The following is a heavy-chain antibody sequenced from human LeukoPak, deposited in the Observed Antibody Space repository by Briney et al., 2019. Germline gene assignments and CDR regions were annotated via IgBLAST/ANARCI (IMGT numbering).Heavy chain of an antibody. V-gene: IGHV1-18*04. CDR3: ARTGNGMVRVQDDP. Sequence: GASVKVSCKASGYTFTGYYIHWVRQAPGQGLEWMGWISAYNGNTNYAQKLQGRVTMTIDTSTITAYMELRSLRSDDTAVYYCARTGNGMVRVQDDPWGQGTLVTVSS. CDR1: GYTFTGYY. D-gene: IGHD3-10*01. J-gene: IGHJ5*02. CDR2: ISAYNGNT.